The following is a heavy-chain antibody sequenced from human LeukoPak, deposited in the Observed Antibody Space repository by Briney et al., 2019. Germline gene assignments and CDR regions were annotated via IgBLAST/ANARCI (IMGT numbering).Heavy chain of an antibody. CDR3: AKETDSGGPFDY. CDR2: IRYDGNNK. V-gene: IGHV3-30*02. CDR1: GFTFSSYG. J-gene: IGHJ4*02. D-gene: IGHD2-15*01. Sequence: GGSLRLSCAASGFTFSSYGMHWVRQAPGKGLEWVAFIRYDGNNKYYADSVKGRFTISRDNSKNTLYLQMNSLRPEDTSVYYCAKETDSGGPFDYWGQGTLVTVSS.